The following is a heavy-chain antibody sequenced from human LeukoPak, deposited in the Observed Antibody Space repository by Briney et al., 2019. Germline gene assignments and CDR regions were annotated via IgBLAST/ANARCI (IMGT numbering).Heavy chain of an antibody. Sequence: SGPTLVKPTQTLTLTCTFSGFSLSTSGVGVGWIRQPPGKGLEWIGYIYYSGSTNYNPSLKSRVTISVDTSKNQFSLKLSSVTAADTAVYYCARGVVAARPRDAFDIWGQGTMVTVSS. D-gene: IGHD6-6*01. V-gene: IGHV4-61*08. CDR2: IYYSGST. CDR1: GFSLSTSGVG. CDR3: ARGVVAARPRDAFDI. J-gene: IGHJ3*02.